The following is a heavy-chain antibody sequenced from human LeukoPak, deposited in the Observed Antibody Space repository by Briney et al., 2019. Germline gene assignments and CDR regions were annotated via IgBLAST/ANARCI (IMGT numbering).Heavy chain of an antibody. D-gene: IGHD6-19*01. CDR1: GGSISSGSYY. J-gene: IGHJ4*02. Sequence: SETLSLTCTVSGGSISSGSYYWSWIRQPAGKGLEWIGRIYTSGSTNYNPSLKSRVTISVDTSKNQFSLKLSSVTAADTAVYHCARDSPIAVAVFDYWGQGTLVTVSS. CDR2: IYTSGST. V-gene: IGHV4-61*02. CDR3: ARDSPIAVAVFDY.